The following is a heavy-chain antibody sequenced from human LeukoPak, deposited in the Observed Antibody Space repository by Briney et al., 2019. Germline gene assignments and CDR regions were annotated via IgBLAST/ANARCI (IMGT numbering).Heavy chain of an antibody. CDR3: ARVPDYYGSGSYSALDY. CDR1: GGSISSYY. D-gene: IGHD3-10*01. CDR2: IYYSGST. V-gene: IGHV4-59*01. J-gene: IGHJ4*02. Sequence: SETLPLTCTVSGGSISSYYWSWLRQPPGKGLEWIGYIYYSGSTNYNPSLKSRVTISVDTSKNQFSLKLSSVTAADTAVYYCARVPDYYGSGSYSALDYWRQGTLVTVSS.